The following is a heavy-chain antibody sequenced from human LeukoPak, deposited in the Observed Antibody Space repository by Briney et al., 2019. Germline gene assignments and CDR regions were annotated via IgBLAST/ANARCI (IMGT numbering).Heavy chain of an antibody. CDR3: ARGKLELPDNWFDP. J-gene: IGHJ5*02. CDR2: IIPIFGTA. CDR1: GGTFSSYA. D-gene: IGHD1-7*01. Sequence: ASVKVSCKASGGTFSSYAISWVRQAPGQGLEWMGGIIPIFGTANYAQKFQGRVRITTDESTSTAYMELSSLRSEDTAVYYCARGKLELPDNWFDPWGQGPLVTVSS. V-gene: IGHV1-69*05.